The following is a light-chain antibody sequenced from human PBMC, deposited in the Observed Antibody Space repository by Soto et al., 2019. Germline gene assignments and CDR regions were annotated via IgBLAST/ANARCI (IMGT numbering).Light chain of an antibody. V-gene: IGLV2-14*01. CDR1: SSDVGAYNY. Sequence: QSVLTQPASVSGSPGQSITISCTGTSSDVGAYNYVSWYQQHPGKAPRLMIYEVSNRPSGVSNRFSGSKSGNTASLTISGLQAEDEADYYCTSYTSTNTHVVFGGGTKVTVL. CDR2: EVS. J-gene: IGLJ2*01. CDR3: TSYTSTNTHVV.